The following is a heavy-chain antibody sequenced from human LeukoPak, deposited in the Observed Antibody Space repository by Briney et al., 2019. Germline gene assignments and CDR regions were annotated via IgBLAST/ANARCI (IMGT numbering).Heavy chain of an antibody. D-gene: IGHD3-9*01. V-gene: IGHV1-46*03. Sequence: ASVTVSFKASGYTFTSYCIHWVRQAPGQGLEWMGIINPSGGSTSYAQKIHDRVTMTRDTSTSTVYMELSSLRSEDTAVYYCARRDKYDILTGYYGGPLDYWGQGTLVTVSS. CDR2: INPSGGST. J-gene: IGHJ4*02. CDR1: GYTFTSYC. CDR3: ARRDKYDILTGYYGGPLDY.